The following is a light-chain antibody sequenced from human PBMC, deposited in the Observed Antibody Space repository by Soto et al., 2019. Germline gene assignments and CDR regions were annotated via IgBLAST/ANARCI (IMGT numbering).Light chain of an antibody. CDR3: QQYGSSPRIT. Sequence: IVLTQSPDSLAVSLGERATINCKSSRSVVSNSNNKSYLAWYQQKPGQAPRLLIYGASSRATGIPDRFSGSGSGTDFTLTISRLEPEDFAVYYCQQYGSSPRITFGQGTRLEIK. V-gene: IGKV3-20*01. CDR2: GAS. J-gene: IGKJ5*01. CDR1: RSVVSNSNNKSY.